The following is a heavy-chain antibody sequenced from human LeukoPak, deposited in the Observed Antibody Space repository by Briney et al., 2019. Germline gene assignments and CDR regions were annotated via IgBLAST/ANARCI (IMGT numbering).Heavy chain of an antibody. Sequence: ASVKVSCKASGYTFTSYGISWVRQAPGQGLEWMGWISAYNGNTNYAQKLQGRVTMTTDTSTSTAYMELRSLRSDDTAVYYCARDKRVPAAMYYYYGMDVWGQGTTVTVSS. CDR3: ARDKRVPAAMYYYYGMDV. D-gene: IGHD2-2*01. CDR2: ISAYNGNT. CDR1: GYTFTSYG. V-gene: IGHV1-18*01. J-gene: IGHJ6*02.